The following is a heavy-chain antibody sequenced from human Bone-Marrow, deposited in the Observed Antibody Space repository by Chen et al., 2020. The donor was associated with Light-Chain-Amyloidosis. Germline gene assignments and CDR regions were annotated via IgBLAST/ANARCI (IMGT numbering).Heavy chain of an antibody. CDR2: IKEDGSTR. D-gene: IGHD2-2*01. Sequence: EVLLVQSGGGLVQPGGSLRLSCEASGFTFSKYWMTWVRQAPGEGLEWVANIKEDGSTRYYADSVKARFTISRDNAKNSPFLQMDSLRAEDTAVYYCAREDCSSNNCPFDYWGQGILVTVSS. V-gene: IGHV3-7*01. CDR3: AREDCSSNNCPFDY. CDR1: GFTFSKYW. J-gene: IGHJ4*02.